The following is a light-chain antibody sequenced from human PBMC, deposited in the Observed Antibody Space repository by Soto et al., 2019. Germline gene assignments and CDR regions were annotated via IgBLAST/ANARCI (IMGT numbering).Light chain of an antibody. CDR1: QGISTW. CDR3: QQYNSYSWT. Sequence: EIQMTQSPSSVSASVGDRVTITCRASQGISTWLAWYQQKAGKAPNLLIYKASTLKSGVPSRFSGSGSGTEFTLTISSLEPDDFATYYCQQYNSYSWTFGQGTKVDIK. CDR2: KAS. V-gene: IGKV1-5*03. J-gene: IGKJ1*01.